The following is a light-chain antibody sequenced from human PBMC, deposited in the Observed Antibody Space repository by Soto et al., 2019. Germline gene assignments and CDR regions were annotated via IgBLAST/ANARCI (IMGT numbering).Light chain of an antibody. CDR1: KNDIGVYDF. Sequence: QSALTQPPSASGSPGQSVTISCTGTKNDIGVYDFVSWYQHHPGKAPRLIIYEVVQRPSGVPDRFSGSKSGITASLTVSRLQASYEDDYFCKSYAGSNTYVFGSGTKVTVL. V-gene: IGLV2-8*01. J-gene: IGLJ1*01. CDR2: EVV. CDR3: KSYAGSNTYV.